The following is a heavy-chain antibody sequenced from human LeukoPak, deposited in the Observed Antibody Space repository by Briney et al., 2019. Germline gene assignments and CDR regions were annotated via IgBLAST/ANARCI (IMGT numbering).Heavy chain of an antibody. D-gene: IGHD2-2*01. CDR3: ARRTLPPDIVVVPAAIIRNYYYYYMDV. J-gene: IGHJ6*03. Sequence: GGSLRLSCAASGFTFGEYAMHWVRQAPGKGLEWVSSISSSSSYIYYADSVKGRFTISRDNAKNSLYLQMSSLRSEDTAVYYCARRTLPPDIVVVPAAIIRNYYYYYMDVWGKGTTVTVSS. V-gene: IGHV3-21*04. CDR1: GFTFGEYA. CDR2: ISSSSSYI.